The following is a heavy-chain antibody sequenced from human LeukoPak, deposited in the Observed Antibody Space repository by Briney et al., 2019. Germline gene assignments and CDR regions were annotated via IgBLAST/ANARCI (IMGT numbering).Heavy chain of an antibody. CDR2: ISGSSSTM. V-gene: IGHV3-48*01. Sequence: GGSLRLSCAASGFTFSSYSMNWVRQAPGKGLEWVSYISGSSSTMYYADSVKGRFTISRDNAKNSLYLQMNSLRAEDTAVYYCARDYYDTSGYAFDYWGQGTLVTVSS. J-gene: IGHJ4*02. CDR3: ARDYYDTSGYAFDY. CDR1: GFTFSSYS. D-gene: IGHD3-22*01.